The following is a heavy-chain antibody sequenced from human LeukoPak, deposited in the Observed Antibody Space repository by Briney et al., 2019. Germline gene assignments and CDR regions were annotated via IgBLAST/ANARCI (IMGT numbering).Heavy chain of an antibody. D-gene: IGHD3-3*01. CDR3: ARVVYYDFWSGYRSDHYFDY. V-gene: IGHV1-18*01. Sequence: ASVTVSCKASGYTFTSYGISWVRQAPGQGLEWMGWISAYNGNTNYAQKLQGRVTMTTDTSTSTAYMELRSLRSDDTAVYYCARVVYYDFWSGYRSDHYFDYWGQGTLVTVSS. CDR1: GYTFTSYG. J-gene: IGHJ4*02. CDR2: ISAYNGNT.